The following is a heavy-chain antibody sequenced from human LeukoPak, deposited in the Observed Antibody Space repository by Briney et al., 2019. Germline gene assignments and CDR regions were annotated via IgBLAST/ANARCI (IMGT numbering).Heavy chain of an antibody. CDR1: GGSFSGYY. J-gene: IGHJ5*02. D-gene: IGHD5-12*01. V-gene: IGHV4-34*01. CDR2: INHSGST. Sequence: RASETLSLTCAVYGGSFSGYYWSWIRQPPGKGLEWIGEINHSGSTNYNPSLKSRVTISVDMSKNQFSLKLSSVTAADTAVYYCARVDQSGYDTRGWFDPWGQGTLVTVSS. CDR3: ARVDQSGYDTRGWFDP.